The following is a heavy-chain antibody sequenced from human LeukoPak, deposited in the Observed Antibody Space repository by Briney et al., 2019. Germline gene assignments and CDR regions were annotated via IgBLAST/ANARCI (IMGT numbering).Heavy chain of an antibody. Sequence: TSETLSLTCTVSGGSISSYYWSWIRQPPGKGLEWIGYIYYSGGTNYNPSLKSRVTISVDTSKNQFSLKLSSVTAADTAVYYCARGSSGLGFDPWGQGTLVTVSS. CDR1: GGSISSYY. CDR2: IYYSGGT. D-gene: IGHD1-14*01. J-gene: IGHJ5*02. CDR3: ARGSSGLGFDP. V-gene: IGHV4-59*01.